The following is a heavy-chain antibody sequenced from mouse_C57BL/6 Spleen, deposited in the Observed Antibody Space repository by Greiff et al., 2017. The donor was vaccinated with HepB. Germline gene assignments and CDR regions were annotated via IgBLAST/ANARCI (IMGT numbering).Heavy chain of an antibody. D-gene: IGHD2-5*01. V-gene: IGHV3-6*01. CDR2: ISYDGSN. CDR3: ARGRFNYSKFHAMDY. Sequence: EVQLQESGPGLVKPSQSLSLTCSVTGYSITSGYYWNWIRQFPGNKLEWMGYISYDGSNNYNPSLKNRISITRDTSKNQFFLKLNSVTTEDTATYYCARGRFNYSKFHAMDYWGQGTSVTVSS. J-gene: IGHJ4*01. CDR1: GYSITSGYY.